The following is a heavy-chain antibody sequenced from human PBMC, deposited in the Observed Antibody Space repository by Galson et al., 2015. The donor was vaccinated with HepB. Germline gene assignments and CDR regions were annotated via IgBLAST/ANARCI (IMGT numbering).Heavy chain of an antibody. CDR1: GFTFSSYS. J-gene: IGHJ6*02. Sequence: SLRLSCAASGFTFSSYSMNWVRQAPGKGLEWVSSISSSSSYIYYADSVKGRFTISRDNAKNSLYLQMNSLRAEDTAVYYCARGTYDYSNYDWVYYYYGMDVWGQGTTVTVSS. CDR2: ISSSSSYI. V-gene: IGHV3-21*01. D-gene: IGHD4-11*01. CDR3: ARGTYDYSNYDWVYYYYGMDV.